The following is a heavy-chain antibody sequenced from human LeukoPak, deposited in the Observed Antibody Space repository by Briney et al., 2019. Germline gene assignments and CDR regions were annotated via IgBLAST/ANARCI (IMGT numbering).Heavy chain of an antibody. CDR2: IYHSGST. Sequence: SETLSLTCAVYGGSFSGYYWSWIRQPPGRGLEWIGEIYHSGSTNYNPSLKSRVTISVDKSKNQFSLKLSSVTAADTAVYYCARGTYNWNVAVFDYWGQGTLVTVSS. CDR1: GGSFSGYY. J-gene: IGHJ4*02. D-gene: IGHD1-20*01. CDR3: ARGTYNWNVAVFDY. V-gene: IGHV4-34*01.